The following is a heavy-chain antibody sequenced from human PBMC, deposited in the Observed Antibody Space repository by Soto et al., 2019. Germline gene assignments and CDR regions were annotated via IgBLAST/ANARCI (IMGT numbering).Heavy chain of an antibody. CDR2: ISAYNGNT. J-gene: IGHJ4*02. D-gene: IGHD2-21*01. CDR3: AREKNRKVVIAIPAWYYFDY. CDR1: GYTFTSYG. Sequence: ASVKVSCKASGYTFTSYGISWVRQAPGQGLEWMGWISAYNGNTNYAQKLQGRVTMTTDTSTSTAYMELRSLRSDDTAVYYCAREKNRKVVIAIPAWYYFDYWGQGTLVTVSS. V-gene: IGHV1-18*01.